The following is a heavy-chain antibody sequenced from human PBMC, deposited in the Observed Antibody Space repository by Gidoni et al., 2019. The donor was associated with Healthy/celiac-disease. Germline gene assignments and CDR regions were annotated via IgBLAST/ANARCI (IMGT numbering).Heavy chain of an antibody. J-gene: IGHJ4*02. CDR1: VYTFTSDR. V-gene: IGHV1-18*01. Sequence: LQLLPSGAEGQTPGASVKLPCKDSVYTFTSDRISWLRLAPGQGLEWMEWSSAYNGNTNYAQKLQGRVTMTTDTATSTAYMELRSLRSDETAVYYCARDGGFRGSSHYWGQGTLVTVSS. CDR3: ARDGGFRGSSHY. CDR2: SSAYNGNT. D-gene: IGHD6-13*01.